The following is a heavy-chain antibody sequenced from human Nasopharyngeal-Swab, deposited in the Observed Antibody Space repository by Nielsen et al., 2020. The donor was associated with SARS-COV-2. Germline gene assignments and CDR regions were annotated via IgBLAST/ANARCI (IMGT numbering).Heavy chain of an antibody. CDR1: GFIFSSYD. CDR2: ISGIDGST. Sequence: GESLKISCAASGFIFSSYDMSWVRQAPGKGLECVSGISGIDGSTYYADSVKGRFTISRDSSKNTLYLQMSSLRAEDTAVYYCAKGRYYYDTSGHLLFDYWGQGTLVTVSS. D-gene: IGHD3-22*01. J-gene: IGHJ4*02. CDR3: AKGRYYYDTSGHLLFDY. V-gene: IGHV3-23*01.